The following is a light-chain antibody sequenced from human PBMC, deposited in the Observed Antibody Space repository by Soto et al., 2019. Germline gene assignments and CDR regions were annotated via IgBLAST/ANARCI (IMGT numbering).Light chain of an antibody. CDR3: QQLYSYPIT. CDR2: AAS. J-gene: IGKJ5*01. Sequence: DIQLTQSPSFLSASVGDRVTITCRASQGISSYLAWYQQKPGKAPELLIYAASTLQSGVPSRFSGSGSGTEFTLTFSSLKPEDLSTYYCQQLYSYPITFGQGTQQEFK. CDR1: QGISSY. V-gene: IGKV1-9*01.